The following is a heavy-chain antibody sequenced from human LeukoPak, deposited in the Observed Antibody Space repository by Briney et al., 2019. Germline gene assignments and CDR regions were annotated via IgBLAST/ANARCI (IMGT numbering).Heavy chain of an antibody. V-gene: IGHV4-59*12. D-gene: IGHD3-10*01. CDR3: ARRGPYGSGSYKGGFDY. CDR1: GGSISGYY. J-gene: IGHJ4*02. Sequence: PSETLSLTSTVAGGSISGYYWSWIRKPPGKGLEWIGYIYHNGGTNYNPSLQSRLTISVDTSKNQFSLKLSAVTAADTAVYYVARRGPYGSGSYKGGFDYWGQGTLVTVSS. CDR2: IYHNGGT.